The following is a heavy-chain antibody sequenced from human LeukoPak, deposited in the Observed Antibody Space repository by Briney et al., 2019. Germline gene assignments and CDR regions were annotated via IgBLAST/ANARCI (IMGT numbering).Heavy chain of an antibody. Sequence: PGRSLRLSCAASGFDFRSYGVHGVRQAPGKGPEWVAIIWYDASNQYYADSVKGRFTISRDNSKNTLYLQLSSLRAEDTAVYYCARDRGDCSGGSCYSDYFDYWGQGTLVTVSS. CDR3: ARDRGDCSGGSCYSDYFDY. V-gene: IGHV3-33*01. D-gene: IGHD2-15*01. J-gene: IGHJ4*02. CDR1: GFDFRSYG. CDR2: IWYDASNQ.